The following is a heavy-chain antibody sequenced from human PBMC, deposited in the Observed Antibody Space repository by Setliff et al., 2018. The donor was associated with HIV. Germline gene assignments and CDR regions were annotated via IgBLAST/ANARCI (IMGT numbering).Heavy chain of an antibody. CDR3: ARVGDGYNSFDY. Sequence: GGSLRLSCTASGFTFDDYAMHWVRQAPGKGLEWVAGISWNGGGAAYAESVKGRFFISRDNAKKSLFLQMNSLRSEDTAVYYCARVGDGYNSFDYWGQGTLVTVSS. D-gene: IGHD5-12*01. CDR1: GFTFDDYA. J-gene: IGHJ4*02. V-gene: IGHV3-9*01. CDR2: ISWNGGGA.